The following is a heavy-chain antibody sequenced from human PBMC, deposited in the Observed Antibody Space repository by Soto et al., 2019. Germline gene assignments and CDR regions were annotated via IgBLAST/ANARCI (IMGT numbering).Heavy chain of an antibody. J-gene: IGHJ4*02. CDR2: VSNTGDST. V-gene: IGHV3-64D*06. CDR1: GFTFGDYA. D-gene: IGHD5-12*01. Sequence: GGSLRLSCSASGFTFGDYAMRWVRQAPGKGLEYVSIVSNTGDSTHYADSVKGRFSISRDNSKNTLYLQMSSLRREDTAVYYCVKGDSGYHLLDYWGQGTLVTVSS. CDR3: VKGDSGYHLLDY.